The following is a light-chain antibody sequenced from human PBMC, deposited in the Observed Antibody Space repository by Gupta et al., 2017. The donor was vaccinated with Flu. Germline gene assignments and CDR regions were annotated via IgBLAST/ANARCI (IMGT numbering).Light chain of an antibody. Sequence: DIAMTQTPLSLSVTPGQAASISCRSSQSLLHSNGKTYLFWYMQKPGQPPQLLMYEASNRFSGVPDRFSGSGLGTGFTLKISRVEAEDVGIYYCMQNIQLPRTFGQGTKVEIK. CDR2: EAS. V-gene: IGKV2D-29*01. CDR1: QSLLHSNGKTY. CDR3: MQNIQLPRT. J-gene: IGKJ1*01.